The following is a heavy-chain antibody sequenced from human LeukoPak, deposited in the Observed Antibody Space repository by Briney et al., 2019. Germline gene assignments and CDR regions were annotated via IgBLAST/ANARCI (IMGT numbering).Heavy chain of an antibody. J-gene: IGHJ4*02. D-gene: IGHD2-2*01. V-gene: IGHV3-33*01. CDR2: IWYDGSNK. CDR3: ARAPGTSPPDGY. Sequence: GGSLRLSCAASGFTFSSYGMHWVRQAPGKGLEWVAVIWYDGSNKYYADSVKGRFTISRDNSKNTLYLQMNSPRAEDTAVYYCARAPGTSPPDGYWGQGTLVTVSS. CDR1: GFTFSSYG.